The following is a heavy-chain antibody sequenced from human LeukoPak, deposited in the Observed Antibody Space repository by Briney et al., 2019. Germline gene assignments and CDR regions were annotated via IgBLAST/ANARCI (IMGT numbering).Heavy chain of an antibody. CDR1: GFSLSTSGVG. D-gene: IGHD4-11*01. V-gene: IGHV2-5*01. Sequence: GSGPTLVNPTQTLTLTCTFSGFSLSTSGVGVGWIRQPPGKALEWLALIYWNDDKRYSPSLKSRLTITKATSKNQVVLTMTNMDPVDTATYYCAHIQGSYINYLYYFDYWGQGALVTVSS. CDR2: IYWNDDK. CDR3: AHIQGSYINYLYYFDY. J-gene: IGHJ4*02.